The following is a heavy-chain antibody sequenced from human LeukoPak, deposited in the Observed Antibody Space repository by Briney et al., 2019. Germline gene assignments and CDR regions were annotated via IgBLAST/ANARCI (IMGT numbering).Heavy chain of an antibody. V-gene: IGHV4-34*01. D-gene: IGHD3-10*01. CDR3: ARSPYYYGLGRGQIKFFDY. CDR2: INHSGST. CDR1: GGSFSGYY. J-gene: IGHJ4*02. Sequence: SETLSLTCAVYGGSFSGYYWSWIRQPPGKGLEWIGEINHSGSTNYNPSLKSRVTISVDTSKNQFSLKLSSVTAADTAVYYCARSPYYYGLGRGQIKFFDYWGQGTLVTVSS.